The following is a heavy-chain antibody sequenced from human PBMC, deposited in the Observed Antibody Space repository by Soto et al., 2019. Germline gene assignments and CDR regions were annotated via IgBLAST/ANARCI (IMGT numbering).Heavy chain of an antibody. D-gene: IGHD3-22*01. Sequence: SETLSLTCTVSGGSISSGGYYWSWIRQHPGKGLEWIGYIYYSGSTYYNPSLKSRVTISVDTSKNQFSLKLSSVTAADTAVYYCARASMIPPTGASDWGQGTLVTVSS. V-gene: IGHV4-31*03. CDR2: IYYSGST. CDR3: ARASMIPPTGASD. CDR1: GGSISSGGYY. J-gene: IGHJ4*02.